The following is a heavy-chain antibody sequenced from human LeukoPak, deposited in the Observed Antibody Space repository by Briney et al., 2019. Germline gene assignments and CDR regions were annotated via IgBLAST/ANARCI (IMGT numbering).Heavy chain of an antibody. J-gene: IGHJ3*02. CDR2: IYSGGST. D-gene: IGHD2-15*01. Sequence: PGGSLRLSCAASGFTVSSNYMSWVRQAPGKGLEWVSVIYSGGSTYYADSVKGRFTISRDNSKNTLYLQMNSPRAEDTAVYYCARDITSLAAFDIWGQGTMVTVSS. CDR1: GFTVSSNY. V-gene: IGHV3-66*01. CDR3: ARDITSLAAFDI.